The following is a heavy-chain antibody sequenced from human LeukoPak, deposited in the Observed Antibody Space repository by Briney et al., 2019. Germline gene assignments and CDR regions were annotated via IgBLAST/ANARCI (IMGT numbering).Heavy chain of an antibody. V-gene: IGHV4-4*08. D-gene: IGHD3-9*01. Sequence: SETLSLTCIVSGDSISSDYWSWIRQPPGKGLEWIGYIYRIGNTDYNPSLKSRGTISLDTSKNKLSLNLTSVTAADTAVYYCAGRGQRYFRDWGQGTLVTVSS. CDR1: GDSISSDY. J-gene: IGHJ1*01. CDR3: AGRGQRYFRD. CDR2: IYRIGNT.